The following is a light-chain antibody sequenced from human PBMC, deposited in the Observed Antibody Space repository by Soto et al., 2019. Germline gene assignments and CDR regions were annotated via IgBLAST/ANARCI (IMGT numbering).Light chain of an antibody. CDR1: SSNIGAGYD. Sequence: QPVLTQPPSVSGAPGQRVTISCTGSSSNIGAGYDVHWYQQLPGTAPKLLIYGNSNRPSGVPDRFSGSKSGTSASLAITGLQAEDEADYYCQSYDSRLSGLVFGTGTKVTVI. CDR2: GNS. V-gene: IGLV1-40*01. J-gene: IGLJ1*01. CDR3: QSYDSRLSGLV.